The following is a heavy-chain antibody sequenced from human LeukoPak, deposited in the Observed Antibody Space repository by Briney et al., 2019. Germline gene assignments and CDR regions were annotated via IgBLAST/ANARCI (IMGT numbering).Heavy chain of an antibody. Sequence: GGSLRLSCVASGLSVNNNYMSWVRQAPGEGLEWGSVIYTGGTTYYADSVKGRFTISRDNPKNTVYLQMNSLRAEDMAVYYCARVGYDVLTRYPRGGWFAPWGQGTLVTVSS. J-gene: IGHJ5*02. D-gene: IGHD3-9*01. CDR1: GLSVNNNY. V-gene: IGHV3-53*01. CDR3: ARVGYDVLTRYPRGGWFAP. CDR2: IYTGGTT.